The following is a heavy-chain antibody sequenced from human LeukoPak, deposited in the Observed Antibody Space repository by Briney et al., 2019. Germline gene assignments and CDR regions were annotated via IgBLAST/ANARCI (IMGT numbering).Heavy chain of an antibody. CDR3: ARDALGGYDYYYYYYLDV. CDR1: VFTFSDYY. J-gene: IGHJ6*03. D-gene: IGHD5-12*01. Sequence: PGGTLRLSCAPSVFTFSDYYMSCIRHAPGKGLEWVSYISSSGSTIYYADSVKGRFTISRDNAKNSLYLQMNSLRAEDTAVYYCARDALGGYDYYYYYYLDVWGKGTTVTISS. V-gene: IGHV3-11*01. CDR2: ISSSGSTI.